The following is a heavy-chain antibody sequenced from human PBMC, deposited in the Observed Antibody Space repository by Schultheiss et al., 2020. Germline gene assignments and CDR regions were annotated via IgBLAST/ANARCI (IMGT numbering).Heavy chain of an antibody. D-gene: IGHD3-22*01. CDR1: GFRFSSYW. CDR2: INSDGSST. J-gene: IGHJ4*02. Sequence: GESLKISCAASGFRFSSYWMHWVRQAPGKGLVWVSRINSDGSSTSYADSVKGRFTISRDNSKNTLYLQMNSLRAEDTAVYYCARVAYYDSSGPPNWGQGTLVTVSS. CDR3: ARVAYYDSSGPPN. V-gene: IGHV3-74*01.